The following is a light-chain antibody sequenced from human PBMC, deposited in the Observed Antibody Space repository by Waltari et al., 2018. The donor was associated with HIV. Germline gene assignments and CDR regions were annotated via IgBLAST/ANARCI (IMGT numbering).Light chain of an antibody. V-gene: IGLV2-23*02. J-gene: IGLJ1*01. CDR1: SSDVGSYNL. CDR2: EVS. CDR3: CSYAGSSTYV. Sequence: QSALTQPASVSGAPGQSITISCTGTSSDVGSYNLVSWYQQHPGNAPKLMIYEVSKLPSGGSNRFSGSKSGNTASLTISGLQAEDEADYYCCSYAGSSTYVFGTGTKVTVL.